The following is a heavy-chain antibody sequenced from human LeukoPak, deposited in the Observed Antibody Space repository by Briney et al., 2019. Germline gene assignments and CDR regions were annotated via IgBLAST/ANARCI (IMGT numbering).Heavy chain of an antibody. V-gene: IGHV1-69*04. J-gene: IGHJ4*02. Sequence: VASVKVSCKASGGTFSSYAISWVRQAPGQGLEWMGRIIPILGIANYAQKFQGRVTITADKSTSTAYMELSSLRSEDTAVYYCARSALMITFGGARYFDYWGQGTLVTVPS. D-gene: IGHD3-16*01. CDR2: IIPILGIA. CDR1: GGTFSSYA. CDR3: ARSALMITFGGARYFDY.